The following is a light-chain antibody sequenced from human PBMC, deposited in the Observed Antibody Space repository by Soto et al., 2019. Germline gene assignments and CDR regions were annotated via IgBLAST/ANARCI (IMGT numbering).Light chain of an antibody. V-gene: IGKV3D-20*01. J-gene: IGKJ2*01. CDR3: QQYGSSPYT. CDR1: QRVSSSY. Sequence: PGERATLSCGASQRVSSSYLAWYQQKPGLAPRLLIYDASTRATGIPDRFSGSGSGTDFTLTISRLEPEDFAVYYCQQYGSSPYTFGQGTKLEIK. CDR2: DAS.